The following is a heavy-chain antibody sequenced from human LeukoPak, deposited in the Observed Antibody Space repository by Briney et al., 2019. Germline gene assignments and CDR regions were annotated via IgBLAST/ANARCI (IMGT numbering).Heavy chain of an antibody. CDR1: GFTFSTYG. V-gene: IGHV3-33*01. J-gene: IGHJ4*02. Sequence: PGTSLRLSCAASGFTFSTYGMHWVRQAPGKGLDWVAIIWYNGNTKYYEDSVKGRFTISRDNSKNTLYLQMNSLRAEDTAMYYCARDPNPIAPVVVVAATDYWGQGTLVTVSS. CDR2: IWYNGNTK. CDR3: ARDPNPIAPVVVVAATDY. D-gene: IGHD2-15*01.